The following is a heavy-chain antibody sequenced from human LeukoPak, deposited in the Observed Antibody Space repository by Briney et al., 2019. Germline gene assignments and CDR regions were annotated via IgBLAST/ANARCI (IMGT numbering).Heavy chain of an antibody. CDR1: GGSISSSGYY. CDR2: INHSGST. D-gene: IGHD6-19*01. V-gene: IGHV4-39*07. J-gene: IGHJ4*02. Sequence: SETLSLTCTVSGGSISSSGYYWSWIRQPPGKGLEWIGEINHSGSTNYNPSLKSRVTISVDTSKNQFSLKLSSVTAADTAVYYCASSSGWYRCWGQGTLVTVSS. CDR3: ASSSGWYRC.